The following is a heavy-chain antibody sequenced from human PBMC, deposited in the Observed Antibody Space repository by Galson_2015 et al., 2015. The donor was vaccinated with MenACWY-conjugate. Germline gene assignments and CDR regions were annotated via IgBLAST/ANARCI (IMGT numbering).Heavy chain of an antibody. J-gene: IGHJ4*02. CDR3: ARDKWRSSSWYFSV. D-gene: IGHD6-13*01. CDR2: ISGSGGST. V-gene: IGHV3-23*01. CDR1: GFTFSSYA. Sequence: SLRLSCAASGFTFSSYAMSWVRQAPGKGLEWVSAISGSGGSTYYADSVKGRFTISRDNSKNTLYLQMNSLRAEDTAVYYCARDKWRSSSWYFSVWGQGTLVTVSS.